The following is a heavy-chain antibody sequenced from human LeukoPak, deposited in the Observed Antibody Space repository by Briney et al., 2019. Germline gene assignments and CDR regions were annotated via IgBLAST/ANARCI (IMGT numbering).Heavy chain of an antibody. J-gene: IGHJ4*02. CDR1: GFTFRTYA. D-gene: IGHD6-19*01. CDR3: ARAGHSSGWYTASDS. CDR2: ISDSGDGT. V-gene: IGHV3-23*01. Sequence: PGGSLRLSCAASGFTFRTYAMSWVRQAPGKGLEWVSGISDSGDGTYYAESVKGRFTISRDNSKNTVFLQMNSLRADDTAMYYCARAGHSSGWYTASDSWGQGTLVTVSS.